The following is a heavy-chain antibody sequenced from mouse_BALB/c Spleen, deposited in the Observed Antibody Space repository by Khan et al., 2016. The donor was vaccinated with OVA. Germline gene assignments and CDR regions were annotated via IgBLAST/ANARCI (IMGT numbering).Heavy chain of an antibody. CDR1: GYSFTTYY. CDR2: VDPFSGGT. CDR3: TRHGYVAWFTY. D-gene: IGHD2-2*01. Sequence: VQLQQPGPELMKPGASVKISCKASGYSFTTYYLHWVMQSPGESLEWIGYVDPFSGGTTYNQKFKGKATLTVDKSSSTAHMHLSNLTSEDSAVYYCTRHGYVAWFTYWGQGTLVTVSA. V-gene: IGHV1-42*01. J-gene: IGHJ3*01.